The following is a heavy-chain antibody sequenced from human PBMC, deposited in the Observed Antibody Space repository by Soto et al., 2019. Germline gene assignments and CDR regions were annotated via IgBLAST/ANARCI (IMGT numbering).Heavy chain of an antibody. CDR3: ARARRYYDSSGYYKYYFDY. V-gene: IGHV1-69*06. CDR2: IIPIFGTA. J-gene: IGHJ4*02. Sequence: SVKVSCKASGGTFSSYAISWVRQAPGQGLEWMGGIIPIFGTANYAQKFQGRVTITADKSTSTAYMELSSLRSEDTAVYYCARARRYYDSSGYYKYYFDYWGQGTLVTVS. D-gene: IGHD3-22*01. CDR1: GGTFSSYA.